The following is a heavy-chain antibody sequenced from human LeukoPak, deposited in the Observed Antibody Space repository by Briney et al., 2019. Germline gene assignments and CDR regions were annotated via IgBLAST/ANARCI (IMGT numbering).Heavy chain of an antibody. CDR1: GYSFTGYY. Sequence: ASVGVSCKASGYSFTGYYMHWVRQAPGQGLEWMGWINPNSDGTKYAQKFQDRATMIRDTSISTAYMELSSLRSDDTAVYYCARDAGDPHFDYWGQGTLVTDCS. V-gene: IGHV1-2*02. D-gene: IGHD7-27*01. J-gene: IGHJ4*02. CDR2: INPNSDGT. CDR3: ARDAGDPHFDY.